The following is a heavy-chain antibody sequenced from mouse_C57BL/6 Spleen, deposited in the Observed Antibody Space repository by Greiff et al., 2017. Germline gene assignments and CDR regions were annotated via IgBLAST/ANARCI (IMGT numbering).Heavy chain of an antibody. D-gene: IGHD1-1*01. J-gene: IGHJ1*03. V-gene: IGHV1-19*01. Sequence: VQLQQSGPVLVKPGASVKMSCKASGYTFTDYYMNWVKQSHGKSLEWIGVINPYNGGTSYNQKFKGKATLTVDKSSSTAYMELNSLTSEDSAVYYCAREAHYGSDWYFDVWGTGTTVTVSS. CDR2: INPYNGGT. CDR1: GYTFTDYY. CDR3: AREAHYGSDWYFDV.